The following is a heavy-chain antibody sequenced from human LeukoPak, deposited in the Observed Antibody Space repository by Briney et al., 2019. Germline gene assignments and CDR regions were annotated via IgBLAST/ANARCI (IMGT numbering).Heavy chain of an antibody. V-gene: IGHV3-23*01. J-gene: IGHJ4*02. CDR3: AQDNTKRPY. CDR2: ISGSGDST. CDR1: GFTFSGYA. D-gene: IGHD1-1*01. Sequence: PGGSLRLSCGASGFTFSGYAMNWVRQAPRKGLEWVSAISGSGDSTYYADSVKGRFTISRDNSKNTLYLQMNSLRADDTAVYYRAQDNTKRPYWGQGTLVTVSS.